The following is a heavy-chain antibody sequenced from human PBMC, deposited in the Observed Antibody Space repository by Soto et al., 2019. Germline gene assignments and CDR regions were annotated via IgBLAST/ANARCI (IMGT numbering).Heavy chain of an antibody. Sequence: EVQLVESGGGLEKPGGSLRLSCAASGFTFSNAWMSWVRQAPGKGLEWVGRIKSKTDGGTTDYAAPVKGRFTISRDDSKNTLYLQMNSLKTEDTAVYYCTTEYSGYDANVDYWGQGTLVTVSS. CDR1: GFTFSNAW. J-gene: IGHJ4*02. CDR3: TTEYSGYDANVDY. D-gene: IGHD5-12*01. V-gene: IGHV3-15*01. CDR2: IKSKTDGGTT.